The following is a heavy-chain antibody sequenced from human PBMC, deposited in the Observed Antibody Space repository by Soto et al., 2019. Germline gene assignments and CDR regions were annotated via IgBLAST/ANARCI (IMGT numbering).Heavy chain of an antibody. CDR3: AKDIGSSWYWYFQH. J-gene: IGHJ1*01. Sequence: SLRLSCAASGFTFDDYAMHWVRQAPGKGLEWVSGISWNSGSIGYADSVKGRFTISRDNAKNSLYLQMNSLRAEDTALYYCAKDIGSSWYWYFQHWGQGTLVTVSS. V-gene: IGHV3-9*01. CDR2: ISWNSGSI. D-gene: IGHD6-13*01. CDR1: GFTFDDYA.